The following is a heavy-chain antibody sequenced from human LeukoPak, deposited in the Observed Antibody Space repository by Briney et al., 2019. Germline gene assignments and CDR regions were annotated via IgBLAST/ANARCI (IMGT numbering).Heavy chain of an antibody. CDR2: ISSSGSTK. V-gene: IGHV3-48*01. D-gene: IGHD2/OR15-2a*01. Sequence: GGSLRLSCGASGITFSSYSMNWDRQAPGKGLEWVSYISSSGSTKYYADSVKGRFTISRDNARNSLYLQMNSLRAEDTAVYFCARGGLSIMGYWGQGTLVTVSS. CDR1: GITFSSYS. J-gene: IGHJ4*02. CDR3: ARGGLSIMGY.